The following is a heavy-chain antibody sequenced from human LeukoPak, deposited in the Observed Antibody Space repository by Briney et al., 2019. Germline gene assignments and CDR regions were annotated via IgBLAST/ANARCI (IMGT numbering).Heavy chain of an antibody. CDR1: GGSISSSSYY. Sequence: SETLSLTCTVSGGSISSSSYYWSWIRQPAGKGLEWIGRIYTSGSTNYNPSLKSRVTISVDSSKNQFSLKLSSVTAADTAVYYCAREGSTIFGVVIMTDWGQGTLVTVSS. V-gene: IGHV4-61*02. J-gene: IGHJ4*02. CDR2: IYTSGST. CDR3: AREGSTIFGVVIMTD. D-gene: IGHD3-3*01.